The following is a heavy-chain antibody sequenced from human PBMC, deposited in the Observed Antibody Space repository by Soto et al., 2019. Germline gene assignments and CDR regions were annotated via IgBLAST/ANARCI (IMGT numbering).Heavy chain of an antibody. J-gene: IGHJ4*02. D-gene: IGHD3-22*01. V-gene: IGHV1-69*06. CDR2: IIPIFGTA. CDR3: ATGWYYYDSSGYPFDY. CDR1: GGTFSSYA. Sequence: ASVEVSCKAPGGTFSSYAISWVRQAPGQGLEWMGGIIPIFGTANYAQKFQGRVTITADKSTSTAYMELSSLRSEDTAVYYCATGWYYYDSSGYPFDYWGQGTLVTVSS.